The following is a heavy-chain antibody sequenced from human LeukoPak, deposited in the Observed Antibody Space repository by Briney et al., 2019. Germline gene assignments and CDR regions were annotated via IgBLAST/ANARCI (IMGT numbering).Heavy chain of an antibody. V-gene: IGHV3-7*01. Sequence: PGGSLRLSCAASGFTFSSYWMSWVRQAPGKGLEWVANIKQDGSEKYYLDSVKGRFTISRDNAKNSLYLQMSSLRAEDTAVYYCARDRSYGSFNYWGQGTLVTVSS. CDR2: IKQDGSEK. CDR3: ARDRSYGSFNY. J-gene: IGHJ4*02. CDR1: GFTFSSYW. D-gene: IGHD5-18*01.